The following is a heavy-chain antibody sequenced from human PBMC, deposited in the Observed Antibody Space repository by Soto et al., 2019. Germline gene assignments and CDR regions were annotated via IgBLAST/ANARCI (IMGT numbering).Heavy chain of an antibody. D-gene: IGHD6-6*01. Sequence: ASVKVSCKASGYTFTSYDINWVRQGTGQGLEWMGWMNPNSGNTGYAQKFQGRVTMTRNTSISTAYMELSSLRSEDTAVYYCARVRYSSSHVYYYYYMDVWGKGTTVTVSS. V-gene: IGHV1-8*01. J-gene: IGHJ6*03. CDR2: MNPNSGNT. CDR3: ARVRYSSSHVYYYYYMDV. CDR1: GYTFTSYD.